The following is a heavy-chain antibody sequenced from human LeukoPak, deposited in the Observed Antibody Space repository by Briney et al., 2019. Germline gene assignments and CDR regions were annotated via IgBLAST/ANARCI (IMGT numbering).Heavy chain of an antibody. J-gene: IGHJ6*02. V-gene: IGHV1-69*04. CDR1: FGTFRSYA. D-gene: IGHD1-7*01. Sequence: GASVKVSFKGSFGTFRSYAISWVRQAPGQGREWVGRIIPILGIADYAQKFQGRVTITADKSTSTAYMELSSLGSEDTDVYYCADTGTTIYYYGMDGWGQGTTVTVSS. CDR2: IIPILGIA. CDR3: ADTGTTIYYYGMDG.